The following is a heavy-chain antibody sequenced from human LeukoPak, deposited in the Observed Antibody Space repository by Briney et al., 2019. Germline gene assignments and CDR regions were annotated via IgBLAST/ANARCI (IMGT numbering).Heavy chain of an antibody. D-gene: IGHD2-21*01. CDR3: AREAAYRGGDCYSQDAFGI. V-gene: IGHV1-2*02. CDR1: GYTFTGYY. J-gene: IGHJ3*02. Sequence: ASVKVSCKASGYTFTGYYIHWVRQAPGQGLEWMGWINPNRGGTKYAQKFQGRVTMTRDTSITTAYMELSRLRSDDTAVYYCAREAAYRGGDCYSQDAFGIWGQGTMVTVSS. CDR2: INPNRGGT.